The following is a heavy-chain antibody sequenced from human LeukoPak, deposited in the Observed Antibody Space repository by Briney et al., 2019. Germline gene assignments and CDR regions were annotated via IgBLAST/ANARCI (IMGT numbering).Heavy chain of an antibody. Sequence: PGGSLRLSCAASGFTFSSYWMSWVRQAPGKGLEWVANIKQDGSEKYYVDSVKGRFTISRDNAKNSLYLQMNSLRAEDTAVYYCAGGFSGYYYDLFDYWGQGTLVTVSS. V-gene: IGHV3-7*01. CDR3: AGGFSGYYYDLFDY. CDR2: IKQDGSEK. J-gene: IGHJ4*02. CDR1: GFTFSSYW. D-gene: IGHD3-22*01.